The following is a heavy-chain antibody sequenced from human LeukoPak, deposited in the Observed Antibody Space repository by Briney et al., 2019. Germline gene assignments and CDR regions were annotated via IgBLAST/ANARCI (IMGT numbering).Heavy chain of an antibody. CDR2: INHSGST. CDR3: ARVRGIVVVVAAKLGGHYFDY. Sequence: SETLSLTCAVYGGSFSGCYWSWIRQPPGKGLEWIGEINHSGSTNYNPSLKSRDTISVDTSKNQFSLKLSSVTAADTAVYYRARVRGIVVVVAAKLGGHYFDYWGQGTLVTVSS. CDR1: GGSFSGCY. D-gene: IGHD2-15*01. J-gene: IGHJ4*02. V-gene: IGHV4-34*01.